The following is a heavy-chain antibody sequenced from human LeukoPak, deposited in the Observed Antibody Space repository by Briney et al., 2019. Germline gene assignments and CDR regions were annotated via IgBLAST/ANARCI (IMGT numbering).Heavy chain of an antibody. V-gene: IGHV4-59*01. CDR3: ARSRDYYDSSGFPFDY. Sequence: SETLSLTCTVSGGSISSYYWSWIRQPPGKGLEYIGYIYYSGSTNYNPSLKSRVTISVDTSKNQFSLKLSSVTAADTAVYYCARSRDYYDSSGFPFDYWGQGTLVTVSS. CDR1: GGSISSYY. J-gene: IGHJ4*02. D-gene: IGHD3-22*01. CDR2: IYYSGST.